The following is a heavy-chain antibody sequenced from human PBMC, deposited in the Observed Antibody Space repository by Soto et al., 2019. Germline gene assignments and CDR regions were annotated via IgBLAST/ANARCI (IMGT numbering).Heavy chain of an antibody. V-gene: IGHV1-69*02. CDR2: IIPILGIA. J-gene: IGHJ4*02. CDR3: RLIVGSGSYYPMDY. Sequence: ASVKVSCKASGGTFSSYTISWVRQAPGQGLEWMGRIIPILGIANYAQKFQGRVTITADKSTSTAYMELSSLRSEDTAVYYCRLIVGSGSYYPMDYWGQGTLVTVSS. CDR1: GGTFSSYT. D-gene: IGHD3-10*01.